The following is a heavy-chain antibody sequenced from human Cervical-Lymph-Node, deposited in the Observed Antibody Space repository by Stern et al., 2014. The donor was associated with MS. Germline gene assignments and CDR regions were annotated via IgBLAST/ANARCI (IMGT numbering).Heavy chain of an antibody. J-gene: IGHJ4*02. V-gene: IGHV4-30-4*01. CDR2: IHYSGTT. Sequence: VQLVESGPGLVKPSQTLSLTCAVTGGSISSAEYYWSWIRQSPGKGLDWIGYIHYSGTTYYNPSLKSRVTISVDTSKNQFSLKLRSVTAADTAVHYCSRDADGYSLVFGYWGRGTLVTVSS. CDR3: SRDADGYSLVFGY. D-gene: IGHD5-24*01. CDR1: GGSISSAEYY.